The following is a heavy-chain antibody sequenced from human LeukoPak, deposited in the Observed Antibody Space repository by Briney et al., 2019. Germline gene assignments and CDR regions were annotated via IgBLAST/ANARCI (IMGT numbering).Heavy chain of an antibody. CDR3: ARLHLAGPFDY. V-gene: IGHV4-59*01. CDR1: GVSISSYY. J-gene: IGHJ4*02. Sequence: SETLSLTCTVSGVSISSYYWSWIRQPPGKGLEWIGYIYYSGSTNYNPSLKSRVTISVDTSKNQFSLKLSSVTAADTAVYYCARLHLAGPFDYWGQGTLVTVSS. D-gene: IGHD3-16*01. CDR2: IYYSGST.